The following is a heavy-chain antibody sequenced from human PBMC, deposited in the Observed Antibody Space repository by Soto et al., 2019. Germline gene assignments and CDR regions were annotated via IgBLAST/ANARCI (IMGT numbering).Heavy chain of an antibody. CDR1: GYSITSGFY. V-gene: IGHV4-38-2*01. Sequence: SETLSLTCDVSGYSITSGFYWGGILQPPGKGLEWIGRIFHSGTTYYIPSLKSRLTIIKDTSKNQVALTVTNMDPVDTATYYCAHRPYYYYDSSGYYFHWGQGTLVTVSS. D-gene: IGHD3-22*01. J-gene: IGHJ4*02. CDR3: AHRPYYYYDSSGYYFH. CDR2: IFHSGTT.